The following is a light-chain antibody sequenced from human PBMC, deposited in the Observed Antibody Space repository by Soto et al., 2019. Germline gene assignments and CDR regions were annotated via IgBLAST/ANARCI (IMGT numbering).Light chain of an antibody. J-gene: IGKJ1*01. CDR1: QGISKY. V-gene: IGKV1-27*01. CDR3: QKYDNAPWT. Sequence: DIQMTQSPSSLSASVGDRVTISCRASQGISKYLAWYQQKPGKVPKLLIYAASTLQSGVPSRFSGSGSGTDFTLTISSLQPEDVATYYCQKYDNAPWTFGQGTKVDI. CDR2: AAS.